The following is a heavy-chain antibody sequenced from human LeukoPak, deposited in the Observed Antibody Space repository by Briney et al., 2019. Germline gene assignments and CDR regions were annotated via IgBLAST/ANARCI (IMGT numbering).Heavy chain of an antibody. CDR1: GFTFSSYS. CDR2: IRSKDYGGTT. J-gene: IGHJ4*02. Sequence: GGSLRLSCAASGFTFSSYSMSWVRQAPGKGLEWVGFIRSKDYGGTTEYAASVKGRFTISRDDSKSIAYLQMNSLKTEDTAVYYCTRDAGFLEWLLIDYWGQGTLVTVSS. CDR3: TRDAGFLEWLLIDY. V-gene: IGHV3-49*04. D-gene: IGHD3-3*01.